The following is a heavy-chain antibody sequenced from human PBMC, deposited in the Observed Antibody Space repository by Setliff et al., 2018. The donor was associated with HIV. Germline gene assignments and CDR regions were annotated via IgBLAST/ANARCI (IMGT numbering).Heavy chain of an antibody. V-gene: IGHV3-21*01. CDR3: ARLSIATRPSFYAMDV. J-gene: IGHJ6*02. CDR2: IDSSTTYI. Sequence: GGSLRLSCAASGFTFSTYSMNWVRQAPVKGLEWVSSIDSSTTYIHYADSVKGRFTISRDNAKNSLFLRMNRLGAEDTAVYYCARLSIATRPSFYAMDVWGQGTTVTVSS. CDR1: GFTFSTYS. D-gene: IGHD6-6*01.